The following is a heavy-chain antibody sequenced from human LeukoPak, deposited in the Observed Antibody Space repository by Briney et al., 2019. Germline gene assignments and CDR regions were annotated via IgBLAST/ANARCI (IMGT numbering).Heavy chain of an antibody. CDR2: IYTSGST. D-gene: IGHD2-15*01. CDR3: ARDSPPAYCSGGSCYFDY. J-gene: IGHJ4*02. CDR1: GGSIGTYY. V-gene: IGHV4-4*07. Sequence: SETLSLTCTVSGGSIGTYYWSWIRQPAGKGLEWIGRIYTSGSTKYNPSLKSRVTISLDTSKNQFSLKVSSVTAADTAVYYCARDSPPAYCSGGSCYFDYWGQGTLVTVSS.